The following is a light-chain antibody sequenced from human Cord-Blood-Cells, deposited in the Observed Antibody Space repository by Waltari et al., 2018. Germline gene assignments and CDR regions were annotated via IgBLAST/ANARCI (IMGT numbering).Light chain of an antibody. CDR1: QSLLHSNGYNY. V-gene: IGKV2-28*01. CDR3: MQALQNPT. Sequence: DIVMTQSPLSLPVTPGEPASISCRSSQSLLHSNGYNYLDWYLQKPGQSPQLLIYLGSNRASGVPDRFSGSGSGTDFTLKISRVEAEDVGVYYCMQALQNPTFGQGTKVESK. J-gene: IGKJ1*01. CDR2: LGS.